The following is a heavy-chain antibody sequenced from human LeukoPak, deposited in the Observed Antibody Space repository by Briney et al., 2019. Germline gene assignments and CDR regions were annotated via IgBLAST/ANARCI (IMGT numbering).Heavy chain of an antibody. CDR2: IHYRLPT. CDR3: ARHEEEDGYNANRPDY. V-gene: IGHV4-39*01. CDR1: GVSISGTNYY. J-gene: IGHJ4*02. D-gene: IGHD5-24*01. Sequence: PSETLSLTCDVSGVSISGTNYYWGWIRQPPGMGLEWIGSIHYRLPTFYNPLLKSRVTISVDTSKNQISLRLRSVTAADTAVYYCARHEEEDGYNANRPDYWGQGTLVTVSS.